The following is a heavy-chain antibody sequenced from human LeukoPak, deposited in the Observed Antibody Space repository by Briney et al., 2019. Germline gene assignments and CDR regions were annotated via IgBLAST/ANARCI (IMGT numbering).Heavy chain of an antibody. CDR3: ARDSRPDRYSGSYGDY. CDR1: GFTFSAYW. J-gene: IGHJ4*02. CDR2: IKQDGSQT. D-gene: IGHD1-26*01. V-gene: IGHV3-7*01. Sequence: GGSLRLSCEASGFTFSAYWMSWVRQAPGKGLEWVANIKQDGSQTYHADSVKGRFTISRDNAKNSLYLQMNSLRAEDTAVYYCARDSRPDRYSGSYGDYWGQGTLVTVSS.